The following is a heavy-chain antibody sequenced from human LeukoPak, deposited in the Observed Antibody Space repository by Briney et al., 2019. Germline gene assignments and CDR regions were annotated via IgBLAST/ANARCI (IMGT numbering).Heavy chain of an antibody. J-gene: IGHJ4*02. V-gene: IGHV4-34*01. CDR1: GGSFSGYY. CDR3: ARSRPAGYCSGGSCYRSGY. Sequence: SETLSHTCAVYGGSFSGYYWSWIRQPPGKGLEWIGEINHSGSTNYNPSLKSRVTISVDTSKNQFSLKLSSVTAADTAVYYCARSRPAGYCSGGSCYRSGYWGQGTLVTVSS. CDR2: INHSGST. D-gene: IGHD2-15*01.